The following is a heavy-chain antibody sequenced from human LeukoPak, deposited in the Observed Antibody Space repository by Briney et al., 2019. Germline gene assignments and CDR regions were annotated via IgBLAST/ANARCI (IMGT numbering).Heavy chain of an antibody. Sequence: GGSLRLSCAASGLSFTSFAMSWVRQGPARGLEWVSSIRGNGDTFYADSVRGRFTLSTDISRNTVSFQLNNLRVEDTAIYYCARASWVSSTDAVRWGQGTLVTVSS. J-gene: IGHJ4*02. CDR2: IRGNGDT. V-gene: IGHV3-23*01. CDR3: ARASWVSSTDAVR. CDR1: GLSFTSFA. D-gene: IGHD3-16*01.